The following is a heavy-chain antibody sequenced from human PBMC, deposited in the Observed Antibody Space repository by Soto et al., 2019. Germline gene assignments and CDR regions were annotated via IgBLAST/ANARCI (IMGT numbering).Heavy chain of an antibody. CDR2: TYYRYRWYN. D-gene: IGHD6-13*01. J-gene: IGHJ4*02. V-gene: IGHV6-1*01. Sequence: QVQLQQSGPGLVKHSQPLSVTCDISGDSFSSNSASWHWIRQSPSSGLEWLGRTYYRYRWYNDYAVSVKSRITITPDTSKNQVSLQLNSVTPEDTAVYYCARRIAGKTDYWGQGTLVTV. CDR1: GDSFSSNSAS. CDR3: ARRIAGKTDY.